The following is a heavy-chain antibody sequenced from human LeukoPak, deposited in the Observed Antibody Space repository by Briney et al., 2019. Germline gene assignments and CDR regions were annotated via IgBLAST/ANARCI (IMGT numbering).Heavy chain of an antibody. D-gene: IGHD3-22*01. CDR1: GGSISGWY. CDR3: ARASARGYYYDSSGYYYGSGDAFDI. V-gene: IGHV4-59*01. CDR2: IYYSGST. Sequence: SETLSLTCTVSGGSISGWYWSWIRQPPGKGLEWIGYIYYSGSTNYNPSLKSRVTISVDTSKNQFSLKLSSVTAADTAVYYCARASARGYYYDSSGYYYGSGDAFDIWGQGTMVTVSS. J-gene: IGHJ3*02.